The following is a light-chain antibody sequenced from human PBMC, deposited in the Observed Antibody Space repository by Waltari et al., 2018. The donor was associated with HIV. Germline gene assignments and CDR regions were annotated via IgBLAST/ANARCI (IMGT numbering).Light chain of an antibody. J-gene: IGLJ2*01. V-gene: IGLV2-11*01. Sequence: QSALTQPRSVSGSPGQSVTISCSGTSSDSDVSYYVPWYQHHPGKAPQIIIYVVTKRPSGVPERFSGSKSGNTASLTISGLQAEDEADYYCCSYAGSKTHNVAFGGGTMLTVL. CDR1: SSDSDVSYY. CDR2: VVT. CDR3: CSYAGSKTHNVA.